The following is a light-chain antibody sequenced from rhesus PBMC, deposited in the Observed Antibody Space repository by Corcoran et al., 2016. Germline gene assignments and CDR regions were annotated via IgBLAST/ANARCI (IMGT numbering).Light chain of an antibody. J-gene: IGKJ3*01. V-gene: IGKV2-78*01. CDR2: LVS. CDR1: QSLLHSNGYTY. CDR3: DQTLQAPFT. Sequence: DIVMTQTPLSLSVTPGEPASISCRSSQSLLHSNGYTYLHWYLQKPGQSPQLLIYLVSNRASGVPYRFSGGGSGTDFTLKISRVEAEDVGVYYCDQTLQAPFTFGPGTKLDIK.